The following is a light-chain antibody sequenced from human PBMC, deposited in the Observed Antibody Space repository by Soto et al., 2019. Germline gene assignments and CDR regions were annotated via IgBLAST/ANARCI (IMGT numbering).Light chain of an antibody. Sequence: EIELTQYPGTLSLSTGDRATLACRASQSVSSNFLAWYQQKPGQAPRLLIYGASNRATCIPDRFSGSGSGTDFTLTIMRLEPEDFAIYFFHQYGSSPRTFGQGTTVAIK. CDR3: HQYGSSPRT. CDR2: GAS. CDR1: QSVSSNF. V-gene: IGKV3-20*01. J-gene: IGKJ1*01.